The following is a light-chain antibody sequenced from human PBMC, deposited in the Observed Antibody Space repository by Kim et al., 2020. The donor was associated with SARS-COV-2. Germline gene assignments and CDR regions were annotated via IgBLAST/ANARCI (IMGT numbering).Light chain of an antibody. CDR3: SSYTSSSNWV. V-gene: IGLV2-14*03. CDR1: SSDVGGYNY. CDR2: DVS. J-gene: IGLJ3*02. Sequence: GRSITISCTGTSSDVGGYNYVAWYQQHPGKAPKLMIYDVSNRPSGVSNRFSGSKSGNTASLTISGLQAEDEADYYCSSYTSSSNWVFGGGTQLTVL.